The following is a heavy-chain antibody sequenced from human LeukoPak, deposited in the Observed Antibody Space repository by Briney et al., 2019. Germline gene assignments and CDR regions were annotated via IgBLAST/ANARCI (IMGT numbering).Heavy chain of an antibody. CDR2: ISAYNGNT. CDR1: GYTFTSYG. V-gene: IGHV1-18*01. D-gene: IGHD3-22*01. Sequence: ASVKVSCKASGYTFTSYGISWVRQAPGQGLEWMGWISAYNGNTNYAQKLQGRVTMTTDTSTSTAYMELRSLRSDDTAVYYCARDAGGDYYDSSGSFDYWGQGTQVTVSS. CDR3: ARDAGGDYYDSSGSFDY. J-gene: IGHJ4*02.